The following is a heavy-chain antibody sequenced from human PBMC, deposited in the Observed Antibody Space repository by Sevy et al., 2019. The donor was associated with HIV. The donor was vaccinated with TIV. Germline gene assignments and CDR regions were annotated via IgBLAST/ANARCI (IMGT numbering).Heavy chain of an antibody. CDR2: ISGSGGST. J-gene: IGHJ4*02. Sequence: GGSLRLSCAASGFTFSSYAMSWVRQAPGKGLEWVSAISGSGGSTYYADSVKGRFTISRDNSKNTLYLQMNSRRAEDTAVYYCAKPPEYSSSSPFDYWGQGTLVTVSS. CDR3: AKPPEYSSSSPFDY. V-gene: IGHV3-23*01. CDR1: GFTFSSYA. D-gene: IGHD6-6*01.